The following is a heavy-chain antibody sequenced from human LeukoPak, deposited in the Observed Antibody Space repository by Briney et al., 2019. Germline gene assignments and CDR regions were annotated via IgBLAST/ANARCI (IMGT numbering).Heavy chain of an antibody. J-gene: IGHJ4*02. CDR2: MNQDGSEK. V-gene: IGHV3-7*02. Sequence: GGSLRLSCAASGFTFSTYWMAWVRQAPGKGLEWVANMNQDGSEKNYVDSVKGRFTISRDNAKNSLYLQMSSLRAEDTAVYYCARLPAIRLPADYWGQGTLVTVSS. CDR1: GFTFSTYW. CDR3: ARLPAIRLPADY. D-gene: IGHD2-21*02.